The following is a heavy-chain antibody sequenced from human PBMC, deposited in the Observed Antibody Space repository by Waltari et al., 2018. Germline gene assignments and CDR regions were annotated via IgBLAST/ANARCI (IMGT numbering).Heavy chain of an antibody. D-gene: IGHD3-22*01. V-gene: IGHV1-58*01. Sequence: RLEWIEWSVVGSGNTNYAQKFQEIVTITRDMSTSTAYMGLSSLRSEDTAVYYCAAAPFYYYDSSGQYLDYWGQGTLVTVSS. J-gene: IGHJ4*02. CDR3: AAAPFYYYDSSGQYLDY. CDR2: SVVGSGNT.